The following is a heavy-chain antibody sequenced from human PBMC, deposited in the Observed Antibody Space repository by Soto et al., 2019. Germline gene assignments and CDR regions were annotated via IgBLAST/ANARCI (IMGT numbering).Heavy chain of an antibody. CDR2: VIPLFGTA. CDR1: GGTFSAYA. V-gene: IGHV1-69*12. D-gene: IGHD3-16*01. CDR3: ARALMMGCTITYWYFDI. J-gene: IGHJ2*01. Sequence: QVQLVQSGAEVKKPGSSVKVSCKASGGTFSAYAISWVRQTPGQGLEWVGGVIPLFGTANYAQKFQGRVTITADEDASTAYMELSSLRSEDTATYYCARALMMGCTITYWYFDIWGRGTLLTVSS.